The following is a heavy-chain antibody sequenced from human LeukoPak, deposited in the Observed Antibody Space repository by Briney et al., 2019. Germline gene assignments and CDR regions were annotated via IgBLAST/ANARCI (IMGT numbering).Heavy chain of an antibody. D-gene: IGHD2-21*01. Sequence: SEPLSLTCTVSGGSISSYYWSWIRQPAGNGLEWIGYIYYSGSTNYNPSLKSRVTISVDASKNQFSLKLSSVTAADTAVYYCARDSAYYYDHWGQGTLVTVSS. J-gene: IGHJ4*02. CDR2: IYYSGST. CDR3: ARDSAYYYDH. V-gene: IGHV4-59*01. CDR1: GGSISSYY.